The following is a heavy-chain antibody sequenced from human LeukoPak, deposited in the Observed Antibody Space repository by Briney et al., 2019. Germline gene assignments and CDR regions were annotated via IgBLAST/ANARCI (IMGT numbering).Heavy chain of an antibody. CDR3: ANGQQLVLDAFDI. CDR2: ISSSSSSI. D-gene: IGHD6-13*01. CDR1: GFTFSSYN. Sequence: GGSLRLSCAASGFTFSSYNMNWVRQAPGKGLEWVSYISSSSSSINYADSVKGRFTISRDNAKNSLYLQMSSLRAEDTAVYYCANGQQLVLDAFDIWGQGTMVTVSS. J-gene: IGHJ3*02. V-gene: IGHV3-48*04.